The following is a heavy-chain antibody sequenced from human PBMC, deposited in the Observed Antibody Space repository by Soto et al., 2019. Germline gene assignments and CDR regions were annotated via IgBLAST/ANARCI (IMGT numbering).Heavy chain of an antibody. J-gene: IGHJ4*02. CDR2: IYYSGST. D-gene: IGHD4-17*01. V-gene: IGHV4-30-4*01. CDR1: GGSINSGDYY. CDR3: ARIGLTTALL. Sequence: QVQLQESGPGLVKPSQTLSLTCTVSGGSINSGDYYWSWIRQPPGKGLEWIGYIYYSGSTYYNPPLRSRVTISIDTSENHFFLNLSSVTAADTAVYYCARIGLTTALLWGQGTLVTVSS.